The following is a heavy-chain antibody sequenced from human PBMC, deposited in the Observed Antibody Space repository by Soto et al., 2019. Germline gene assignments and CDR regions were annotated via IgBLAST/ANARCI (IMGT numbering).Heavy chain of an antibody. D-gene: IGHD1-20*01. V-gene: IGHV4-4*02. CDR3: ARDGITGTGQHPPGGMDV. J-gene: IGHJ6*02. Sequence: PWETLSLTCAVSGGSISSSNWWSWVRQPPGKGLEWIGEIYHSGSTNYNPSLKSRVTISVDKSKNQFSLKLSSVTAADTAVYYCARDGITGTGQHPPGGMDVWGQAPTVTVSS. CDR1: GGSISSSNW. CDR2: IYHSGST.